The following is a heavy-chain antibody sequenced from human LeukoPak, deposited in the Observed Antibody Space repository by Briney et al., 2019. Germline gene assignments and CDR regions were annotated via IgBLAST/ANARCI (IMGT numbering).Heavy chain of an antibody. CDR1: GFTFTSFA. Sequence: GGSLRLSCAASGFTFTSFAMSWVRQAPGKGLEWVSTISRSGVATYYANSVKGRFTISRDNSKNTLYLQMNSLRAEDTAVYYCAKDLNIVVVTASEPGGYFDYWGQGTLVTVSS. CDR2: ISRSGVAT. D-gene: IGHD2-21*02. J-gene: IGHJ4*02. V-gene: IGHV3-23*01. CDR3: AKDLNIVVVTASEPGGYFDY.